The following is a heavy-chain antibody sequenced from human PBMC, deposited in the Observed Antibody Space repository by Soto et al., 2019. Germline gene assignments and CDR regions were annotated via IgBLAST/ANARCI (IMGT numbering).Heavy chain of an antibody. CDR2: IIPILGIA. CDR1: GGTFSSYT. CDR3: ARERHITMVRGVIIDY. J-gene: IGHJ4*02. V-gene: IGHV1-69*08. Sequence: QVQLVQSGAEVKKPGSSVKVSCKASGGTFSSYTISWVRQAPGQGLEWMGRIIPILGIANYAQKFQGRVTITADKSTSTAYMELSSLRSEDTAVYYCARERHITMVRGVIIDYWGQGTLVTVSS. D-gene: IGHD3-10*01.